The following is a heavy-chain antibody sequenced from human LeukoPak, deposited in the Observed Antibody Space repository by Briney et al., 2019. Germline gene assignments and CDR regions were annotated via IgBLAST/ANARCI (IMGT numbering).Heavy chain of an antibody. Sequence: PSETLSLTCTVSGGSISSYYWSWIRQPPGKGLDWIGYIYYSGSTNYNPSLKSRVTISVDTSKNQFSLKLSSVTAADTAVYYCARDQRLTMVRGLYPWGQGTLVTVSS. CDR3: ARDQRLTMVRGLYP. J-gene: IGHJ5*02. CDR2: IYYSGST. D-gene: IGHD3-10*01. V-gene: IGHV4-59*12. CDR1: GGSISSYY.